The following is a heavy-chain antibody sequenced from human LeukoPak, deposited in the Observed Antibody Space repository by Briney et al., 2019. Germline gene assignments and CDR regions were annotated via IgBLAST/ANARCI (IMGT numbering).Heavy chain of an antibody. Sequence: GGSLRLSCAASRFTFSSYSMNWVRQAPGKGLEWVSSISSSSSYIYYADSVKGRFTISRDNAKNSLYLQMNSLRAEDTAVYYCARGGYDPYYFDYWGQGTLVTVSS. CDR2: ISSSSSYI. V-gene: IGHV3-21*01. CDR3: ARGGYDPYYFDY. CDR1: RFTFSSYS. J-gene: IGHJ4*02. D-gene: IGHD5-12*01.